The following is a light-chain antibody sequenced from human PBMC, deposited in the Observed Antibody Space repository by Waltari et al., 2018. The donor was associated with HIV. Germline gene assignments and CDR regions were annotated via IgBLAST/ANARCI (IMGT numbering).Light chain of an antibody. CDR3: CSYASRSTSVV. CDR2: DVS. V-gene: IGLV2-23*02. CDR1: RSHVGPYNL. J-gene: IGLJ2*01. Sequence: QSALTQPASVSGSPGQSITIPCTGTRSHVGPYNLFPWYQQYPGKAPQLIIYDVSQRPSGISNRFSGSKSGNTASLTISGLQAEDEADYYCCSYASRSTSVVFGGGTKLTVL.